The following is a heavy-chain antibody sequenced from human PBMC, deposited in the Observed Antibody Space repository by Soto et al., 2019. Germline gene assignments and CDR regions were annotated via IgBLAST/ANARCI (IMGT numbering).Heavy chain of an antibody. Sequence: ASVKVSCKVSGYTFTSYDIDWVRQATGQGLEWMGWMNPNSGNTGYAQKFQGRVTMTRNTSISTAYMELSSLRSEDTAVYYCASPALNYDFWSVYSFDIWGQGTMVTVSS. J-gene: IGHJ3*02. V-gene: IGHV1-8*02. D-gene: IGHD3-3*01. CDR1: GYTFTSYD. CDR3: ASPALNYDFWSVYSFDI. CDR2: MNPNSGNT.